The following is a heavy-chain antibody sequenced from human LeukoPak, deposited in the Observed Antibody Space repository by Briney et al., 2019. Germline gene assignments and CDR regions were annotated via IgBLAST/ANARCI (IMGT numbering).Heavy chain of an antibody. D-gene: IGHD1-7*01. CDR3: AKRGTELELAD. Sequence: ETLSLTCAVYGGSFSGYYWSWIRQAPGKGLEWVSAISGSGGSTYYADSVKGRFTISRDNSKNTLYLQMTSLRAEDTAVYYCAKRGTELELADWGQGTLVTVSS. CDR1: GGSFSGYY. J-gene: IGHJ4*02. CDR2: ISGSGGST. V-gene: IGHV3-23*01.